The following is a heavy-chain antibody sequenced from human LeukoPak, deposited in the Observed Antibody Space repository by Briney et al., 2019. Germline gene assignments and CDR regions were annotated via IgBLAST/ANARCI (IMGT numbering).Heavy chain of an antibody. V-gene: IGHV3-23*01. CDR3: AKVRGLWFGDGYYGMDV. J-gene: IGHJ6*02. Sequence: LPGGSLRLSCAASGFTFRSTVMTWVRQAPGKGLEWVSTISPDGKYIYYADSLRGRFTMSRDNSKNTLYLQMNSLRAEDTAVYYCAKVRGLWFGDGYYGMDVWGQGTTVTVSS. CDR2: ISPDGKYI. CDR1: GFTFRSTV. D-gene: IGHD3-10*01.